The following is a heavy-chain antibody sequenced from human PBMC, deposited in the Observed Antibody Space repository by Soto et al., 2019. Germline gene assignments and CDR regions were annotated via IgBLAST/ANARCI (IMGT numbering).Heavy chain of an antibody. J-gene: IGHJ4*02. CDR1: GFTFSSYS. CDR3: ATDALGYCSSTSCYTAFDY. CDR2: ISSSSSYI. V-gene: IGHV3-21*01. D-gene: IGHD2-2*02. Sequence: GGSLRLSCAASGFTFSSYSMNWVRQAPGKGLERVSSISSSSSYIYYADSVKGRFTISRDNAKNSLYLQMNSLRAEDTAVYYCATDALGYCSSTSCYTAFDYWGQGTLVTVSS.